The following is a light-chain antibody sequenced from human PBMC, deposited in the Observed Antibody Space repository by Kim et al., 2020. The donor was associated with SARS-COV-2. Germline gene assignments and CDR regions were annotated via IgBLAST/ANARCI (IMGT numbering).Light chain of an antibody. Sequence: CPVAAATRTCQACQGIVGSLARAHQKPGQAPGLRIYDAYSRATGIPARFSGSGSGTDITLTISNLEPEDFAVYFCQQRINLPPITLGQGTRLKIK. J-gene: IGKJ5*01. CDR1: QGIVGS. CDR3: QQRINLPPIT. V-gene: IGKV3-11*01. CDR2: DAY.